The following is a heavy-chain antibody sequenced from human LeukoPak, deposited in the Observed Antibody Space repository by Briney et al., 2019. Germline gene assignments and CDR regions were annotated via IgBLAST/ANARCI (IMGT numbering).Heavy chain of an antibody. CDR3: ARVLIAARINWFDP. D-gene: IGHD6-6*01. Sequence: ASVKVSCKVSGYTLTELSMHWVRQAPGKGLEWMGGFDPEDGETIYAQKFQGRVTMTEDTSTDTAYMELSSLRSEDTAVYYCARVLIAARINWFDPWGQGTLVTVSS. CDR2: FDPEDGET. V-gene: IGHV1-24*01. CDR1: GYTLTELS. J-gene: IGHJ5*02.